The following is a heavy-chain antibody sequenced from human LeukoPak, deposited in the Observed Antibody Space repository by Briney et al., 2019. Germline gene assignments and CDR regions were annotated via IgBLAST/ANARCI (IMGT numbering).Heavy chain of an antibody. CDR2: IYYSGST. D-gene: IGHD1-26*01. Sequence: SETLSLTCTVSGGSISSYYWSWIRQPPGRGLEWIGYIYYSGSTNYHPSLTSRVTISVDTAKNQFSVKLGPVPAADTAVYYCARERNWYFDLWGRGTLVTVSS. J-gene: IGHJ2*01. CDR1: GGSISSYY. V-gene: IGHV4-59*08. CDR3: ARERNWYFDL.